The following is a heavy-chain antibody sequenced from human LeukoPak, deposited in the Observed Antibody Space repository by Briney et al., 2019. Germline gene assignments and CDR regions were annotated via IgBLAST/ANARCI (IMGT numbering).Heavy chain of an antibody. CDR3: ARAYSSGWTYYFDY. Sequence: GGSLRLSCAASGFTFSSYEMNWVRQAPGKGLEWVANIKQDGSEKYYVDSVKGRFTISRDNAKNSLYLQMNSLRAEDTAVYFCARAYSSGWTYYFDYWGQGTLVTVSS. V-gene: IGHV3-7*01. CDR2: IKQDGSEK. CDR1: GFTFSSYE. D-gene: IGHD6-19*01. J-gene: IGHJ4*02.